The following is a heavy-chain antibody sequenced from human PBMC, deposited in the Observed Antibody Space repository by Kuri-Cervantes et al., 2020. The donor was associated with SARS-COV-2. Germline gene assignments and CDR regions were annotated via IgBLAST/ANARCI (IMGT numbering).Heavy chain of an antibody. CDR2: ISDSGINT. J-gene: IGHJ4*02. CDR1: GFSFCAYA. D-gene: IGHD4-23*01. V-gene: IGHV3-23*01. Sequence: GGSLRLPFAASGFSFCAYAMSWVRQAPGRGLEWVSGISDSGINTYYPDSVRGRFTISRDNSKNMLYLQMHSLRVEDTAVYYCAKARPSGGYWGQGTLVTVSS. CDR3: AKARPSGGY.